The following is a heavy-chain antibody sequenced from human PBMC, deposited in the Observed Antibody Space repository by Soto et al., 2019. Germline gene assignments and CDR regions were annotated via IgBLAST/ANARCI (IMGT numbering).Heavy chain of an antibody. CDR2: IDPSDSYT. CDR1: GYSFTSYW. Sequence: GESLKISCKGSGYSFTSYWISWVRQMPGKGLEWMGRIDPSDSYTNYSPSFQGHVTISADKSISTAYLQWSSLKASDTAMYYCARQNSSGWYLGPRNFDYWGQGTLVTVSS. V-gene: IGHV5-10-1*01. CDR3: ARQNSSGWYLGPRNFDY. D-gene: IGHD6-19*01. J-gene: IGHJ4*02.